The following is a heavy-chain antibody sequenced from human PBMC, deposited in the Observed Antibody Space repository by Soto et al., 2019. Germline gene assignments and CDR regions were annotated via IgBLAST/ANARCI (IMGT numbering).Heavy chain of an antibody. CDR2: IYYSGST. CDR1: SGSIINYY. Sequence: QVQLQESGPGLVKPSETLSLTCTVSSGSIINYYWSWIRQPPGKGLEWIGFIYYSGSTNYNSFLKRRVTMSVDMSRQELSLKLTSVTAAATAVYCCASRLTLATTTGDAFDLWGQGTMVTISS. J-gene: IGHJ3*01. CDR3: ASRLTLATTTGDAFDL. D-gene: IGHD4-17*01. V-gene: IGHV4-59*01.